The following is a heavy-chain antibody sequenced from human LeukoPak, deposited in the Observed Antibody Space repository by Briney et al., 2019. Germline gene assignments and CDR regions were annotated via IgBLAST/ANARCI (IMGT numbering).Heavy chain of an antibody. CDR1: GDTFSSYA. CDR2: IIPIFGTA. D-gene: IGHD1-1*01. V-gene: IGHV1-69*06. J-gene: IGHJ4*02. CDR3: ARDPPNWNDPNYFDY. Sequence: GSSLKVSCKASGDTFSSYAISWVRQAPGQALELMEGIIPIFGTANYAQKFQGRVTITADKSTSTAYMELSSLRSEDTAVYYCARDPPNWNDPNYFDYWGQGTLVTVSS.